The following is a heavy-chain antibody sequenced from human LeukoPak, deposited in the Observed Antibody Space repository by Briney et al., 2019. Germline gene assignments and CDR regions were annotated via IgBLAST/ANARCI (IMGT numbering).Heavy chain of an antibody. V-gene: IGHV3-48*01. CDR3: AKEFWAVAGTVAFDI. D-gene: IGHD6-19*01. J-gene: IGHJ3*02. CDR1: GFTFSSYS. CDR2: ISGSSSGI. Sequence: PGGSLRLSCAASGFTFSSYSMNWVRQAPGKGLEWISYISGSSSGIYYADSVRGRFTISRDNSKNTLYLQMNSLRAEDTAVYYCAKEFWAVAGTVAFDIWGQGTMVTVSS.